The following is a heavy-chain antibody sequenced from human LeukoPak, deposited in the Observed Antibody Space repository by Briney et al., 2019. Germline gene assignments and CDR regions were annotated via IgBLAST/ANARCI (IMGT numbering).Heavy chain of an antibody. V-gene: IGHV5-51*01. CDR2: IYPGDSDT. CDR3: ATTYYYGPTHVEPFDP. J-gene: IGHJ5*02. D-gene: IGHD3-10*01. CDR1: GYSFTSYW. Sequence: GESLKISCKGSGYSFTSYWIGWVRQMPGKGLEWMGIIYPGDSDTRYSPSFQGQVTISADKSISTAYLQWSSLKASDTAMYCCATTYYYGPTHVEPFDPWGQGTLVTVSS.